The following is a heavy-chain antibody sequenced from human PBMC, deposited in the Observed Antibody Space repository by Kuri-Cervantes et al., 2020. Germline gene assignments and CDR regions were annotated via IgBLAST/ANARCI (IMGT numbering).Heavy chain of an antibody. D-gene: IGHD3-10*01. CDR3: ARGRVWFGEYLDY. Sequence: ASVKVSCKASGYTFTSYGISWVRQAPGQGLEWMGWVSAYNGNTNYAQKLQGRVTMTTDTSTSTAYMGLSSLKSDDTAVFYCARGRVWFGEYLDYWGQGTLVTVSS. J-gene: IGHJ4*02. V-gene: IGHV1-18*01. CDR2: VSAYNGNT. CDR1: GYTFTSYG.